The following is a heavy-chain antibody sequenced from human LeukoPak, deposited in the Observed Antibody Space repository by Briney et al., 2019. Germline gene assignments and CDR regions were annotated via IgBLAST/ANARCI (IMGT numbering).Heavy chain of an antibody. J-gene: IGHJ4*02. Sequence: GASVKVSCKASGYTFTGYYMHWVRQAPGQGLEWMGWINPNSGGTNYAQKLQGRVTMTTDTSTSTAYMELRSLRSDDTAVYYCARDLPPYYDFWSGYSTHYYFDYWGQGTLVTVSS. D-gene: IGHD3-3*01. CDR2: INPNSGGT. V-gene: IGHV1-2*02. CDR3: ARDLPPYYDFWSGYSTHYYFDY. CDR1: GYTFTGYY.